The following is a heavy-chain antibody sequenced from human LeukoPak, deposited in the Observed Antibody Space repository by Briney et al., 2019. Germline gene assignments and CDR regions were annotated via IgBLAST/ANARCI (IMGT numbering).Heavy chain of an antibody. V-gene: IGHV3-74*01. CDR1: GFTFSSFW. CDR2: ISADGSST. Sequence: GGSLRLSCAASGFTFSSFWMHWVRQAPGKGLGWVSRISADGSSTIYADPVKGRFTISRDNAENTVYLQMNSLRVEDTAVYYCARYGYDSGRGFDPWGQGILVTVST. J-gene: IGHJ5*02. CDR3: ARYGYDSGRGFDP. D-gene: IGHD3-10*01.